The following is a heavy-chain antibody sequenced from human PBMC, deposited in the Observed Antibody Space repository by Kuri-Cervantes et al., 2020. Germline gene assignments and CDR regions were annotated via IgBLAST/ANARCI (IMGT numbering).Heavy chain of an antibody. V-gene: IGHV3-33*06. CDR3: AKEWGRWQVLDN. D-gene: IGHD3-16*01. J-gene: IGHJ4*02. Sequence: GGSLRLSCAASGFTFSSYGMHWVRQAPGKGLEWVAVIWYDGSNKYYADSVKGRFTISRDNSKNTLYLQMNSLRAEDTAVYYCAKEWGRWQVLDNWGQGTLVTVSS. CDR1: GFTFSSYG. CDR2: IWYDGSNK.